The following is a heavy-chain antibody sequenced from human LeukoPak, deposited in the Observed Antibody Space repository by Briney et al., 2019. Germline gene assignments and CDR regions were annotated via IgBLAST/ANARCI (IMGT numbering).Heavy chain of an antibody. D-gene: IGHD6-6*01. CDR2: ISGSGAGS. Sequence: PGGSLRLSCAASGFTFSSYAMSWVRQAPGKGLEWVSVISGSGAGSYYADSVKGRVTVSRDNSKNTVFLQMNSLRAEDTAVYYCAKHPHFSSSSQYFDFWGQGTLVTVSS. J-gene: IGHJ4*02. V-gene: IGHV3-23*01. CDR1: GFTFSSYA. CDR3: AKHPHFSSSSQYFDF.